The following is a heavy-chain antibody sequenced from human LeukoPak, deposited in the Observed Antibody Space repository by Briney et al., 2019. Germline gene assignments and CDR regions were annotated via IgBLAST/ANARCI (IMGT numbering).Heavy chain of an antibody. D-gene: IGHD2/OR15-2a*01. CDR1: GFTFSRNG. J-gene: IGHJ4*02. V-gene: IGHV3-33*01. CDR3: AREREYDYGDY. CDR2: TWDDGSNN. Sequence: RPGGSLRLSCAASGFTFSRNGMHWVRQAPGQGLEWLAVTWDDGSNNYYADSVKGRFTISRDNSKNTLYLQMNSLRAEDTAVYYCAREREYDYGDYWGQGTLVTVSS.